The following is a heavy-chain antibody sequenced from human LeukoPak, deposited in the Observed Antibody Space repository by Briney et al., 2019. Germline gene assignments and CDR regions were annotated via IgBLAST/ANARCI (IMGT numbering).Heavy chain of an antibody. V-gene: IGHV3-7*05. J-gene: IGHJ3*02. D-gene: IGHD3-16*01. CDR3: ARDGMGGIKAFDI. Sequence: GGSLRLSCAASGFTFSSYAMSWVRQAPGRGLEWVANIKHDGSQKYYVDSVKGRITISRDNAKNSLYLQMNSLRAEDTAVYYCARDGMGGIKAFDIWGQGTTVTVSS. CDR1: GFTFSSYA. CDR2: IKHDGSQK.